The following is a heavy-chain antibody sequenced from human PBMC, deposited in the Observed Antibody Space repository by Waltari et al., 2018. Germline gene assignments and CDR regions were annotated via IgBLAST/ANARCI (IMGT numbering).Heavy chain of an antibody. Sequence: QVQLQQWGAGLLKPSETLSLTCAVYGGSFSGYYWSWIRQPPGKGLEWIGEIKQSGSTNYNRARKGRVTISVDTSKNQFSLKLSSVTAADTAVYYCASSNCGGDCYENNWFDPWGQGTLVTVSS. CDR1: GGSFSGYY. CDR2: IKQSGST. D-gene: IGHD2-21*02. CDR3: ASSNCGGDCYENNWFDP. J-gene: IGHJ5*02. V-gene: IGHV4-34*01.